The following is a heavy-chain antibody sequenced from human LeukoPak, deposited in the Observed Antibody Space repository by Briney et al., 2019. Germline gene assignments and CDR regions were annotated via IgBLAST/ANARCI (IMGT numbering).Heavy chain of an antibody. J-gene: IGHJ4*02. Sequence: SETLSLTCTVSSGSISSYYWSWIRQPPGKGLEWIGHVYYNGSTYYNPSLKSRVTISVDTSKNQFSLKLSSVTAADTAVFYCARLPPTESSGWGRPFDYWGQANPVTVSS. CDR2: VYYNGST. D-gene: IGHD6-19*01. CDR3: ARLPPTESSGWGRPFDY. V-gene: IGHV4-59*08. CDR1: SGSISSYY.